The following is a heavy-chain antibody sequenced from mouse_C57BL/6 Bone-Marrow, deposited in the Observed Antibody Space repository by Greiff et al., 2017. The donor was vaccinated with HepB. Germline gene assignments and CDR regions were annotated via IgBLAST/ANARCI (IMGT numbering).Heavy chain of an antibody. D-gene: IGHD2-4*01. J-gene: IGHJ2*01. CDR1: GYTFTDYY. CDR2: INPNNGGT. CDR3: AIRGDYDGYYFDY. V-gene: IGHV1-26*01. Sequence: VQLQQSGPELVKPGASVKISCKASGYTFTDYYMNWVKQSHGKSLEWIGDINPNNGGTSYNQKFKGKATLTVDKSSSTAYMELRSLTSEDSAVYYCAIRGDYDGYYFDYWGQGTTLTVSS.